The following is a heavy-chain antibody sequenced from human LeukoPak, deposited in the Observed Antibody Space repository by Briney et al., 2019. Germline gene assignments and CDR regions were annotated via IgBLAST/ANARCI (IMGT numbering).Heavy chain of an antibody. Sequence: GGSLRLSCAASGFTFSSYEMNWVRQAPGKGLEWVSYISSSGSTIYYADSVKGRFTISRDNAKNSLYLQMNSLRAEDTAVYYCARVGSGSYYGFTLDYWGQGTLVTVSS. CDR3: ARVGSGSYYGFTLDY. V-gene: IGHV3-48*03. J-gene: IGHJ4*02. D-gene: IGHD1-26*01. CDR1: GFTFSSYE. CDR2: ISSSGSTI.